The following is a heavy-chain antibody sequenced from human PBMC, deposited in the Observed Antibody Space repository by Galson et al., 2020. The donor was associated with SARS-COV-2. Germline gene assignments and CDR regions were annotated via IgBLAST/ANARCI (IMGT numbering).Heavy chain of an antibody. CDR3: ARDKITGYSGYASWGGCDY. CDR1: GFTFSSYW. V-gene: IGHV3-7*01. Sequence: GGSLRLSCAASGFTFSSYWMSWVRQAPGKGLEWVANIKQDGSEKYYVDSVKGRFTISRDNAKNSLYLQMNSLRAEDTAVYYCARDKITGYSGYASWGGCDYWGQGTLVTVSS. CDR2: IKQDGSEK. J-gene: IGHJ4*02. D-gene: IGHD5-12*01.